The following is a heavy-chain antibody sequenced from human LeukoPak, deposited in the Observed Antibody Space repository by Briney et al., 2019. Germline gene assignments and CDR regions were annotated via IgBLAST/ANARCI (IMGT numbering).Heavy chain of an antibody. J-gene: IGHJ5*02. Sequence: SETLSLTCAVYGGSFSGYYWSWIRQPPGKGLEWIGEINHSGSTNYNPSLKSRVTISVDTSKNQFPLKLSSVTAADTAVYYCARGLSIAARPPFDPWGQGTLVTVSS. CDR3: ARGLSIAARPPFDP. CDR2: INHSGST. D-gene: IGHD6-6*01. CDR1: GGSFSGYY. V-gene: IGHV4-34*01.